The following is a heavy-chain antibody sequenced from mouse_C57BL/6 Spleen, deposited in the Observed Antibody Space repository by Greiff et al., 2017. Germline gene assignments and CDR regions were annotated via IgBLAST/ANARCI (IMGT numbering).Heavy chain of an antibody. D-gene: IGHD6-2*01. V-gene: IGHV1-82*01. CDR3: ARTHDSLYYFDY. J-gene: IGHJ2*01. Sequence: QVQLQQSGPELVKPGASVKISCTASGYAFSSYWMNWVKQRPGKGLEWIGRIYAGDGDTNYNGKFKGEATLTADKSASTAYLQLSSLTSEDSAVYSCARTHDSLYYFDYWGQGTTLTVSS. CDR2: IYAGDGDT. CDR1: GYAFSSYW.